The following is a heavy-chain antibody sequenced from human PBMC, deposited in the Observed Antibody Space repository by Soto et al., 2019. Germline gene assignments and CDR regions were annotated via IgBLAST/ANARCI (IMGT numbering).Heavy chain of an antibody. D-gene: IGHD2-2*01. CDR2: ISYDGSNK. V-gene: IGHV3-30*03. J-gene: IGHJ3*02. CDR3: SRDLGFCSSTSCYVAAFDI. CDR1: GFTFSSYG. Sequence: GGSLRLSCAASGFTFSSYGMHWVRQAPGKGLEWVAVISYDGSNKYYADSVKGRFTISRDNSKNTLYLQMNSLRAEDTAVYYCSRDLGFCSSTSCYVAAFDIWGQGTMVTVSS.